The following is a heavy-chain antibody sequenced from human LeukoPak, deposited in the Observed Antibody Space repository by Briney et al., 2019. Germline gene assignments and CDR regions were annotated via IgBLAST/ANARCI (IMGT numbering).Heavy chain of an antibody. CDR1: GYTFTSYY. V-gene: IGHV1-46*01. CDR3: ATSKRLYGDYLNYFDY. D-gene: IGHD4-17*01. Sequence: AASVKVSCKASGYTFTSYYMHWVRQAPGQGLEWMGIINPSGGSTSYAQKFQGRVTMTRDTSTSTVYMELSSLRSEDTAVYYCATSKRLYGDYLNYFDYWGQGTLVTVSS. CDR2: INPSGGST. J-gene: IGHJ4*02.